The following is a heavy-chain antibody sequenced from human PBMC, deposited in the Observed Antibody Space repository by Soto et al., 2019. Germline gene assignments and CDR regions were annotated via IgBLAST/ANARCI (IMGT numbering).Heavy chain of an antibody. J-gene: IGHJ6*02. CDR1: GGSISSYY. D-gene: IGHD3-22*01. V-gene: IGHV4-59*01. CDR3: ARMIRSYYYGVDV. CDR2: IHYSGST. Sequence: SETLSLTSTVSGGSISSYYWSWIRQPPGKGLEWIGHIHYSGSTNYNPSLESRVTISVDTSKNQLSLNLSSVTAADTAVYYCARMIRSYYYGVDVWGQGTTVTVSS.